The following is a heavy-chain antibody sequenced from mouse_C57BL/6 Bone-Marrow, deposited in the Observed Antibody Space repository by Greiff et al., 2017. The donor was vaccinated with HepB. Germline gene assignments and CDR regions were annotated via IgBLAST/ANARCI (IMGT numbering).Heavy chain of an antibody. D-gene: IGHD2-1*01. CDR1: GFTFSDYY. CDR2: ISNGGGST. V-gene: IGHV5-12*01. J-gene: IGHJ4*01. Sequence: EVKLMESGGGLVQPGGSLKLSCAASGFTFSDYYMSWVRQTPEKRLEWVAYISNGGGSTYYPDTVKGRFTISRDNAKNTLYLQLSRLKSEDTAMYYCARDGNYGGDYAMDYWRQGTSVTVSS. CDR3: ARDGNYGGDYAMDY.